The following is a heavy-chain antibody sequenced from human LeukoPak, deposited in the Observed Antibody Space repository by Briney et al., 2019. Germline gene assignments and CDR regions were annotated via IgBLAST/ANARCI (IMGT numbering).Heavy chain of an antibody. CDR2: IIPIFGTA. Sequence: ASVKVSCKASGGTFSSYAISWVRQAPGQGLEWMGGIIPIFGTANYAQKFQGRVTITTDESTSTAYMELSSLRSEDTAAYYCASSEVATWDAFDIWGQGTMVTVSS. J-gene: IGHJ3*02. V-gene: IGHV1-69*05. D-gene: IGHD5-12*01. CDR3: ASSEVATWDAFDI. CDR1: GGTFSSYA.